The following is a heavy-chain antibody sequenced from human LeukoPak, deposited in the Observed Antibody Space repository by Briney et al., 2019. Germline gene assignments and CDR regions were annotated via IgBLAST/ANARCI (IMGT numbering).Heavy chain of an antibody. D-gene: IGHD3-10*01. Sequence: PSETLSLTCTVPGDSISSYSWSWIRQPPGKGLEWIGYIYHSGSTYYNPSLKSRVTISVDRSKNQFSLKLSSVTAADTAVYYCASGFYGSGSRGPFDYWGQGTLVTVSS. V-gene: IGHV4-30-2*01. CDR1: GDSISSYS. J-gene: IGHJ4*02. CDR2: IYHSGST. CDR3: ASGFYGSGSRGPFDY.